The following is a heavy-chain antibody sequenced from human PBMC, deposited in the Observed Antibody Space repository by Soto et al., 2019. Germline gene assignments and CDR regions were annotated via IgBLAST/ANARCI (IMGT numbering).Heavy chain of an antibody. D-gene: IGHD3-10*01. CDR2: IDWDDDK. CDR3: ARGVGDLLWKARPYYFDY. CDR1: GFSLSTSGMC. Sequence: SGPTLVNPTQTLTLTCTFSGFSLSTSGMCVSWIRQPPGKALEWLALIDWDDDKYYSTSLKTRLTISKDTSKNQVVLTMTNMDPVDTATYYCARGVGDLLWKARPYYFDYWGQGTLVTVSS. V-gene: IGHV2-70*01. J-gene: IGHJ4*02.